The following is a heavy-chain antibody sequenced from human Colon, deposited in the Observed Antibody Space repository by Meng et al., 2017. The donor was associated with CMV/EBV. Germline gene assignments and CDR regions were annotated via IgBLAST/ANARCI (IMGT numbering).Heavy chain of an antibody. CDR1: GGSISSYY. D-gene: IGHD2-15*01. V-gene: IGHV4-59*07. J-gene: IGHJ6*02. CDR3: ARGGGLYWVHYYYGMDV. CDR2: IYYSGST. Sequence: SDTLSLTCTVSGGSISSYYWSWIRQPPGKGLEWIGYIYYSGSTNYNPSLKSRVTISVDTSKNQFSLKLSSVTAADTAEYYCARGGGLYWVHYYYGMDVWGQGTTVTVSS.